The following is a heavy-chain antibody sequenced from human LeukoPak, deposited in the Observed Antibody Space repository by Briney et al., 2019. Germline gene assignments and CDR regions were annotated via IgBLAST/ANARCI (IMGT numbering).Heavy chain of an antibody. CDR1: GGSFSGYY. J-gene: IGHJ4*02. CDR2: INHSGST. CDR3: ARGMATAMVDY. Sequence: SETLSLTCAVYGGSFSGYYWSWIRQPPGKGLEWIGEINHSGSTNYNPSLKSRVTISVDTSKSQFSLKLSSVTAADTAVYYCARGMATAMVDYWGQGTLVTVSS. D-gene: IGHD5-18*01. V-gene: IGHV4-34*01.